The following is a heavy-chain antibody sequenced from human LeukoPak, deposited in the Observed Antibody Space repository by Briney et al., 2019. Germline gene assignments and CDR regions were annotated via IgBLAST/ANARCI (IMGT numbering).Heavy chain of an antibody. V-gene: IGHV3-30*19. Sequence: GRSLRLSCAASGFTFSSYGMLWVRQAPGKGLEWVAVISYDGSNKYYADSVKGRFTISRDNSKNTLYLQMNSLRAEDTAVYYCARPVRYYDSSGPDYWGQGTLVTVSS. D-gene: IGHD3-22*01. CDR1: GFTFSSYG. CDR3: ARPVRYYDSSGPDY. CDR2: ISYDGSNK. J-gene: IGHJ4*02.